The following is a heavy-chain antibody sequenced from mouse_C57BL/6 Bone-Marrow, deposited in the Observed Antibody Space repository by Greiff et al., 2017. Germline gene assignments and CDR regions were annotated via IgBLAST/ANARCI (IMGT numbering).Heavy chain of an antibody. J-gene: IGHJ2*01. V-gene: IGHV5-12*01. CDR2: ISNGGGST. Sequence: DVKLVESGGGLVQPGGSLKLSCAASGFTFSDYYMYWVRQTPEKRLEWVAYISNGGGSTYYPDTVQGRFTISRDNAKNTLYLQMSRLKSEDTAMYYCARHDYYFDYWGQGTTLTVSS. CDR3: ARHDYYFDY. CDR1: GFTFSDYY.